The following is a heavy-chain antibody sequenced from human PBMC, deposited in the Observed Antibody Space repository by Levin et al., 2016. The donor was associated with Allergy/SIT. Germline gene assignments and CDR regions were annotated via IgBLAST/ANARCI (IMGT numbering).Heavy chain of an antibody. CDR3: ARLLPPIDDALDI. Sequence: ASVKVSCKASAYTFTDYYVHWVRQAPGQGLEWMGWINPNSDTTKYAQKFQGRVTMTRDTSISTAYMEVSRLKSDDTAVYYCARLLPPIDDALDIGGQGTMVTVSS. CDR2: INPNSDTT. CDR1: AYTFTDYY. D-gene: IGHD3-10*01. V-gene: IGHV1-2*02. J-gene: IGHJ3*02.